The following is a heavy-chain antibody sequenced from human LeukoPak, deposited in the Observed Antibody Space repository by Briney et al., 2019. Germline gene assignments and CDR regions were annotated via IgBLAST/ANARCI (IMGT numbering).Heavy chain of an antibody. CDR3: ARDPSSSWPKENPGDY. D-gene: IGHD6-13*01. V-gene: IGHV1-69*13. CDR2: IIPIFGTA. J-gene: IGHJ4*02. CDR1: GGTFSSYA. Sequence: SVKVSCKASGGTFSSYAISWVRQAPGQGLEWMGGIIPIFGTANYAQKFQGRVTITADESTSTAYMELSSLRSEDTAVYYCARDPSSSWPKENPGDYWGQGTLVTVSS.